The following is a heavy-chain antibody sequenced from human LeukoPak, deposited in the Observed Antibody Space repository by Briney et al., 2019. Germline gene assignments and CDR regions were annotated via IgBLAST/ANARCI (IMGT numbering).Heavy chain of an antibody. CDR2: IYSSGNT. Sequence: SETLSLTCTVSGGSISISTYYWGWIRQPPGKGLEWIGCIYSSGNTYYKSSLKSRVTISLDTSKNQFSLLLSSVTAADTAVYYCARHPPIYSGSPNQWGQGTLVTVSS. J-gene: IGHJ1*01. V-gene: IGHV4-39*01. D-gene: IGHD6-13*01. CDR3: ARHPPIYSGSPNQ. CDR1: GGSISISTYY.